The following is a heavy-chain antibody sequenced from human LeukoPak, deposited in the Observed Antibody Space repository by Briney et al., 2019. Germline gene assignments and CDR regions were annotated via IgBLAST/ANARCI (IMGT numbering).Heavy chain of an antibody. V-gene: IGHV3-23*01. J-gene: IGHJ6*03. CDR3: AKMRGQYYHSYYMDA. Sequence: PGGSLRLSCAASGFIFCSYAMSWVRQAPGKGLEWVSYVGSGGSTYFADSVKGRFTVSRDNSKSTLYLQMNSLTAEDTAVYYCAKMRGQYYHSYYMDAWGKGTTVTVSS. CDR2: VGSGGST. CDR1: GFIFCSYA.